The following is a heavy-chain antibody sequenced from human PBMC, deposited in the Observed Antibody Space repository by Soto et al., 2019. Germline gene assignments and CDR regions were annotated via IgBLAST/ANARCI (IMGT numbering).Heavy chain of an antibody. CDR1: GGSISGSPSY. Sequence: QLQLQESGPGLVKPSETLSLTCTVSGGSISGSPSYWGWIRQPPGKGLEWIGSVYYIGNTYYSPSLKTRVTRSVDTSKNQFSLKLTSVTAADTALYYCAGQIYSSSGYYFDYWGQGTLVTVSS. D-gene: IGHD6-6*01. J-gene: IGHJ4*02. CDR3: AGQIYSSSGYYFDY. CDR2: VYYIGNT. V-gene: IGHV4-39*01.